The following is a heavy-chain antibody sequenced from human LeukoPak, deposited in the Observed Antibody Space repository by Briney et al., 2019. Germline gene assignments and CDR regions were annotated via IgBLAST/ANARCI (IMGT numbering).Heavy chain of an antibody. Sequence: GGSLRLSCAASGFTVSSNEMSWVRQAPGKGLEWVSGINWNGGSTGYADSVKGRFTISRDNAKNSLYLQMNSLRAEDTALYYCARGKVAGTRSAFDIWGQGTMVTVSS. CDR3: ARGKVAGTRSAFDI. CDR1: GFTVSSNE. J-gene: IGHJ3*02. CDR2: INWNGGST. V-gene: IGHV3-20*04. D-gene: IGHD6-19*01.